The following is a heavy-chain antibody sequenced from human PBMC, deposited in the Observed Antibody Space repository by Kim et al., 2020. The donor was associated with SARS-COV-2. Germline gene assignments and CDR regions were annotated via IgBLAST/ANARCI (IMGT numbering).Heavy chain of an antibody. CDR2: INPSGGST. CDR1: GYTFTSYY. V-gene: IGHV1-46*01. D-gene: IGHD3-10*01. CDR3: ARKRAVRGVTYYYGMDV. J-gene: IGHJ6*02. Sequence: ASVKVSCKASGYTFTSYYMHWVRQAPGQGLEWMGIINPSGGSTSYAQKFQGRVTMTRDTSTSTVYMELSSLRSEDTAVYYCARKRAVRGVTYYYGMDVWGQGTTVTVSS.